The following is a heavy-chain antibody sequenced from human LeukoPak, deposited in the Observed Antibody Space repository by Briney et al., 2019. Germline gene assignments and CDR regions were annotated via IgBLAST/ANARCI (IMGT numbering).Heavy chain of an antibody. J-gene: IGHJ4*02. D-gene: IGHD6-19*01. CDR2: ISGSGGST. CDR3: AKDLIAVAGPTGDY. Sequence: GGSLRLSCAASGFTFSSYAMSWVRQAPEKGLEWVSGISGSGGSTYYADSVKGRFTISRDNSKNALYLQMNSLRAEDTAVYYCAKDLIAVAGPTGDYWGQGTLVTVSS. V-gene: IGHV3-23*01. CDR1: GFTFSSYA.